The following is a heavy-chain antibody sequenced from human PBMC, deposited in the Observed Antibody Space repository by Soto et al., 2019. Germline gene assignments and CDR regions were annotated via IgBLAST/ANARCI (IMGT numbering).Heavy chain of an antibody. Sequence: GGSLRLSCAASGFAFSGYGMHWARQAPGKGLEWVALIWYDGSKAYHADSVKGRFAISRDDSKSTLFLQMSSLRVDDTAVYYCVRDPATVTSYFDYWGQGALVTVSS. CDR2: IWYDGSKA. CDR1: GFAFSGYG. V-gene: IGHV3-33*01. J-gene: IGHJ4*02. D-gene: IGHD4-17*01. CDR3: VRDPATVTSYFDY.